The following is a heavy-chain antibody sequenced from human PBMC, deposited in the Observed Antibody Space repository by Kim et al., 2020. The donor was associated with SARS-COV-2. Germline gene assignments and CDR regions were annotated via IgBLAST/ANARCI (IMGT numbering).Heavy chain of an antibody. V-gene: IGHV4-34*01. CDR1: GGSFSGYY. D-gene: IGHD6-6*01. Sequence: SETLSLTCAVYGGSFSGYYWSWIRQPPGKGLECIGEINHSGSTNYNPSLKSRVTISVDTSKNQFSLKLSSVTAADTAVYYCARESSSRGHGMDVWGQGTT. CDR3: ARESSSRGHGMDV. CDR2: INHSGST. J-gene: IGHJ6*02.